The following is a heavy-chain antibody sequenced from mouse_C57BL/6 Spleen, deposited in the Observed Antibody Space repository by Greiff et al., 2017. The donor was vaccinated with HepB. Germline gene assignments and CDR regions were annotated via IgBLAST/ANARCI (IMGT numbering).Heavy chain of an antibody. Sequence: DVMVVESGGGLVKPGGSLKLSCAASGFTFSSYAMSWVRQTPEKRLEWVATISDGGSYTYYPDNVKGRFTISRDNAKNNLYLQMSHLKSEDTAMYYCARRNDGYYGYFDYWGQGTTLTVSS. V-gene: IGHV5-4*03. CDR2: ISDGGSYT. CDR1: GFTFSSYA. D-gene: IGHD2-3*01. CDR3: ARRNDGYYGYFDY. J-gene: IGHJ2*01.